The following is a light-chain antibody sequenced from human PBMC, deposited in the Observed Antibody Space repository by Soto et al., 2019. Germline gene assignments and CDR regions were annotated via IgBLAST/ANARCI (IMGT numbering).Light chain of an antibody. J-gene: IGKJ4*01. Sequence: PEETATLSCRHSQAVISYLAGYQQKPGQAPSLLMNNASNRATGIPARFRGSGSETDFTITISSRLPEDFAVYYCQQRSDCPLTFGGGTKVEIK. V-gene: IGKV3-11*01. CDR3: QQRSDCPLT. CDR1: QAVISY. CDR2: NAS.